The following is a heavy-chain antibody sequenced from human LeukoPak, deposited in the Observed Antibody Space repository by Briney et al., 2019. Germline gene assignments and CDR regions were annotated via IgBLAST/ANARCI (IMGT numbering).Heavy chain of an antibody. CDR1: AFTSSTYV. Sequence: TGGSLRLSCAAPAFTSSTYVMPRGRPAPGKGLEWATFLSYDGGITYSTDSTTSRFSNSRDNSKNTLYLQMNSLRTEHTAVYYCAKGPQNYYDSSGEIDYWGQGSLVTDSS. V-gene: IGHV3-30*02. D-gene: IGHD3-22*01. J-gene: IGHJ4*02. CDR3: AKGPQNYYDSSGEIDY. CDR2: LSYDGGIT.